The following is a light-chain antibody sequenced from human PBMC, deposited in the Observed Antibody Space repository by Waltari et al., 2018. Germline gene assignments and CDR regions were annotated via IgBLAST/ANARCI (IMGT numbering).Light chain of an antibody. V-gene: IGLV2-14*03. J-gene: IGLJ2*01. CDR1: TSDVGVHNY. CDR3: SSYTSSSTEV. Sequence: QSALTQPASVSGSPGQSITISCTGTTSDVGVHNYASWYHQHPGKAPNLMIYDVSNRPSGVSNRFSGSKSGNTASLTISGLQAEDEADYYCSSYTSSSTEVFGGGTKLTVL. CDR2: DVS.